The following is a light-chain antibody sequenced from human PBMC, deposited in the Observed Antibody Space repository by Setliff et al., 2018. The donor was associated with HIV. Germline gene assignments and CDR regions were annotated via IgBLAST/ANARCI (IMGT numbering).Light chain of an antibody. CDR2: DVS. CDR3: SSYTSTSTPYV. J-gene: IGLJ1*01. V-gene: IGLV2-14*03. Sequence: QSALTQPASVSGSPGQSITISCTGTRSDVGGYNYVSWYQQHPGKAPKVMIYDVSNRPSGVSNRFSGSKSGNTASLTISGLQAEDEADYYCSSYTSTSTPYVFGTGTKVTVL. CDR1: RSDVGGYNY.